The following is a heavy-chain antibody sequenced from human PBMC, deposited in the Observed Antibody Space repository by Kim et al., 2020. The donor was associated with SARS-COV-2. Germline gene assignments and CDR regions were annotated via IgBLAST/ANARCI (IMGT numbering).Heavy chain of an antibody. V-gene: IGHV3-23*01. CDR2: ISGSGGST. CDR1: GFTFSSYA. J-gene: IGHJ5*02. Sequence: GGSLRLSCAASGFTFSSYAMSWVRQAPGKGLEWVSAISGSGGSTYYADSVKGRFTISRDNSKNTLYLQMNSLRAEDTAVYYCAKDNNCSGGSCRRFDPWGQGTLVTVSS. D-gene: IGHD2-15*01. CDR3: AKDNNCSGGSCRRFDP.